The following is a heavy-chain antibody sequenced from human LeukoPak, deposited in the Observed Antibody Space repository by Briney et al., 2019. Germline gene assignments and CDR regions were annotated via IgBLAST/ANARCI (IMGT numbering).Heavy chain of an antibody. J-gene: IGHJ4*02. CDR3: ARDPRKERSFYY. CDR1: GFTFSSYE. CDR2: ISSSGSTI. V-gene: IGHV3-48*03. Sequence: GGSLRLSCAASGFTFSSYEMNWVRQAPGKGLEWVSYISSSGSTIYYADSVKGRFTISRDNAKNSFYLQMSSLRAEDTAVYYCARDPRKERSFYYWGQGTLVTVSS. D-gene: IGHD1-1*01.